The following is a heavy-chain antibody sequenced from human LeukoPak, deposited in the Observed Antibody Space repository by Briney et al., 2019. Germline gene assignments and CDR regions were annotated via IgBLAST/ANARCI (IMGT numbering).Heavy chain of an antibody. CDR2: ITSIGGST. CDR1: GFTF. Sequence: PGGSLRLSCSASGFTFMHWVRQAPEKGLEYVSAITSIGGSTYYADSVKGRFTISRDNSKNTLYLQMSSLRPEDTAVYYCVKDDSYYYGSGSSNDWGQGTLVTVSS. D-gene: IGHD3-10*01. CDR3: VKDDSYYYGSGSSND. J-gene: IGHJ4*02. V-gene: IGHV3-64D*06.